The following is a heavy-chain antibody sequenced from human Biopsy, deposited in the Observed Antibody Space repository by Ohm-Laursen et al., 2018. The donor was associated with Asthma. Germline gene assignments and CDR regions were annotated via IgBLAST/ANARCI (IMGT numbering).Heavy chain of an antibody. CDR2: VFYGGAT. Sequence: TLSLTCTVSGDSISSYHWSRIRQPPGKGLEWIGYVFYGGATNYNPSLKSRVTISVDTSKNQFFLRLSSVTAADTAVYYCARGVVYGGDSYAEYFQHWGQGTLVTVSS. V-gene: IGHV4-59*01. CDR1: GDSISSYH. D-gene: IGHD4-23*01. J-gene: IGHJ1*01. CDR3: ARGVVYGGDSYAEYFQH.